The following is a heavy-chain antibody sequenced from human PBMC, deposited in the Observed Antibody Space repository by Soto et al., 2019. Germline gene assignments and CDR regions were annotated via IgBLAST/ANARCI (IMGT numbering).Heavy chain of an antibody. J-gene: IGHJ5*02. CDR1: GFTFSSYA. V-gene: IGHV3-23*01. CDR2: ISGSGGST. CDR3: ASLVPGAP. Sequence: EVQLLESGGGLVQPGGSLRLSCAASGFTFSSYAMSWVRQAPGKGLEWVSAISGSGGSTYYADSVKGRFTISRDNSKNTLYRQMSRVTAEDTAVYYCASLVPGAPWGQGTLVTVSS. D-gene: IGHD3-10*01.